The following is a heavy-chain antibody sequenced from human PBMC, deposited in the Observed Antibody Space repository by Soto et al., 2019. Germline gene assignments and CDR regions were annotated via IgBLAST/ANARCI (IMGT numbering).Heavy chain of an antibody. D-gene: IGHD2-2*01. CDR2: IHHSGRT. Sequence: LSLTCAVYGGSFSGYYWTWIRQTPGKGLEWIGEIHHSGRTNYNPSLKGRVSISADTSKTQFSLNLTSVTAADTAVYYCARGECSSNYCFTRWALDIWGQGTVVTVSS. J-gene: IGHJ3*02. CDR3: ARGECSSNYCFTRWALDI. CDR1: GGSFSGYY. V-gene: IGHV4-34*01.